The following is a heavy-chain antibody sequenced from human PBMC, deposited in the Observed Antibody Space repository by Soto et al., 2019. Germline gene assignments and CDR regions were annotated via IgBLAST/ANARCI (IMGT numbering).Heavy chain of an antibody. D-gene: IGHD4-17*01. CDR2: IYYSGST. J-gene: IGHJ3*02. CDR1: GGSISSGDYY. V-gene: IGHV4-30-4*01. CDR3: ARGRRVGDYGRGRDVFGPPVI. Sequence: QVQLQESGPGLVKPSQTLSLTCTVSGGSISSGDYYWSWIRQPPGKGLEWIGYIYYSGSTYYNPSLKSRVTISVDTSKNQFSLKLSSVTAADTAVYYCARGRRVGDYGRGRDVFGPPVIWGQGTMVTVSS.